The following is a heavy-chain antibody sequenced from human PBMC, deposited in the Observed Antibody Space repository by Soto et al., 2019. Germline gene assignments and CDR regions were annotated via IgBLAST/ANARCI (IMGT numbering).Heavy chain of an antibody. J-gene: IGHJ5*02. V-gene: IGHV4-59*01. CDR3: TRSYSSYVLDWFAP. CDR2: IYYSGGT. D-gene: IGHD6-6*01. Sequence: SETLSLTCTVSGGSISSYYWSWIRQPPGKGLEWIGYIYYSGGTNYNPSLKSRVTISVDTSKNQFSLKLSSVTAADTAVYYCTRSYSSYVLDWFAPGGRGTLVTVSS. CDR1: GGSISSYY.